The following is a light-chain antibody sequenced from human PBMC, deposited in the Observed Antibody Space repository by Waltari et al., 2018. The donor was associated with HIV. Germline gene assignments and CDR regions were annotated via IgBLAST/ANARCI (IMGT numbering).Light chain of an antibody. Sequence: SYDLTQPPSVSVSSGQTSTVTCSGVNLVHTNVSWYQQRSGQSPVLVIYHDTKRPPGIPERFFGSTSENTATLTINETQPLDEAHYSCQAWDSGTIVFGGGTSLTVL. CDR2: HDT. V-gene: IGLV3-1*01. J-gene: IGLJ3*02. CDR1: NLVHTN. CDR3: QAWDSGTIV.